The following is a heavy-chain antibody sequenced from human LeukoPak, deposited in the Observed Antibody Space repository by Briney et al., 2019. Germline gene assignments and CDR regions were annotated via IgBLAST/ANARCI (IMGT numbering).Heavy chain of an antibody. Sequence: SETLSLTCTVSGGCISNFRWSWIRQPAGKGLQWIGRIYSSGSTNYNPSLKSRVTMSVDTSNNQFSLKLSSVTAADTAVYYSPTETGSGWYRTKYFDYWGQGTLVTVSS. CDR3: PTETGSGWYRTKYFDY. CDR2: IYSSGST. V-gene: IGHV4-4*07. D-gene: IGHD6-19*01. CDR1: GGCISNFR. J-gene: IGHJ4*02.